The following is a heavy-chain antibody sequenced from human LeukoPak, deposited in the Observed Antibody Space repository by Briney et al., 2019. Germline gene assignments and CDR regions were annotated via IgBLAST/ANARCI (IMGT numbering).Heavy chain of an antibody. V-gene: IGHV3-48*01. CDR3: ARDGRGPDY. J-gene: IGHJ4*02. D-gene: IGHD3/OR15-3a*01. CDR1: GFTFSSYG. CDR2: ISDSSSTI. Sequence: GGSLRLSCAASGFTFSSYGMNWVRQAPGKGLEWVSYISDSSSTIYYADSVKGRFTISRDNAKNSLYLQMNSLRVEDTAVYYCARDGRGPDYWGQGTLVTVSS.